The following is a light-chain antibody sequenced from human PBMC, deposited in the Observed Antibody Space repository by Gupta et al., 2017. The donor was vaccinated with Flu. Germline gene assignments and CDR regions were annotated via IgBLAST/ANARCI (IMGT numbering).Light chain of an antibody. Sequence: DIVMTQSPLSLPVTPGEPASISCRSSQSLLHSNGYNYLDWYLQKPGQSPQLLIYLGSNRASGLPDRISGSGSGTXFTLKIXIVAAEDVGVYCCRRALETRMTFGXGTKVEIK. CDR3: RRALETRMT. CDR1: QSLLHSNGYNY. CDR2: LGS. V-gene: IGKV2-28*01. J-gene: IGKJ1*01.